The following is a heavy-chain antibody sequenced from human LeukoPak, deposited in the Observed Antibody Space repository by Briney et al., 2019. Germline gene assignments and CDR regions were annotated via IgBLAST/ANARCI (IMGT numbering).Heavy chain of an antibody. CDR1: GFTFSTYG. J-gene: IGHJ4*02. D-gene: IGHD6-19*01. V-gene: IGHV3-30*18. Sequence: PGGSLRLSCAASGFTFSTYGMPWVRQAPGKGLEWGAVISYDGSNKYYADSVKGRFTIYRDNSKNTLYLQMNGLRAEDTAVYYCAKDLGVAGTDYWGQGTLVTVSS. CDR2: ISYDGSNK. CDR3: AKDLGVAGTDY.